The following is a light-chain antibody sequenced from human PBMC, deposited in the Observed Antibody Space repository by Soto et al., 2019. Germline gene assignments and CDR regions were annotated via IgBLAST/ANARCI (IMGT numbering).Light chain of an antibody. CDR1: SSDVGDYNY. CDR2: AVS. V-gene: IGLV2-14*01. Sequence: QSALTQPASVSGSPGQSITISCTGTSSDVGDYNYVSWYQQHPGKAPKLMISAVSNRPSGVSDRFSGSKSGNTASLTISGLQAEDEADYYCSYMGNSLYVFGTGTKLTVL. J-gene: IGLJ1*01. CDR3: SYMGNSLYV.